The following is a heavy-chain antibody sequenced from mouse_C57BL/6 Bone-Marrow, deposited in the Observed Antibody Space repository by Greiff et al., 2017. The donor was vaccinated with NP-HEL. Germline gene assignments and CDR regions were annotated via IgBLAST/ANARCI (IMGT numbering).Heavy chain of an antibody. Sequence: QVHVKQSGTELVKPGASVKLSCKASGYSFTSYWMHWVKQRPGQGLEWSGNINPSNGGTNYNEKFKSKATLTVDKSSSTAYMQLSSLTSEDSAVYYCVRDSGYAYDYWGQGTTLTVSS. CDR2: INPSNGGT. J-gene: IGHJ2*01. V-gene: IGHV1-53*01. D-gene: IGHD3-2*02. CDR3: VRDSGYAYDY. CDR1: GYSFTSYW.